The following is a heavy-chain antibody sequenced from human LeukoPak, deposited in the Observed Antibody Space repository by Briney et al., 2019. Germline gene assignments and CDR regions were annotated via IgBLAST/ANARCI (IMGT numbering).Heavy chain of an antibody. D-gene: IGHD6-13*01. CDR2: VQQEGSEK. V-gene: IGHV3-7*01. Sequence: GGSLRLSCAASGFTFNSYWMSWVRQAPGKGLEWVANVQQEGSEKYYVDSVKGRFTISRDNAKNSVYLQTNSLRAEDTATYYCATTLNIATAGYFWGQGTLVTVSS. J-gene: IGHJ4*02. CDR3: ATTLNIATAGYF. CDR1: GFTFNSYW.